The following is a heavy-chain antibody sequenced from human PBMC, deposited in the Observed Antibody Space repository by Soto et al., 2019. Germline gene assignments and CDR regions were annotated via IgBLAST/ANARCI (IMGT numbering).Heavy chain of an antibody. V-gene: IGHV4-59*01. CDR1: GGSFNNDY. CDR2: IFHSGIT. CDR3: ARDRYFYDSAGYYRTLDS. Sequence: SETLSLTCTISGGSFNNDYWTWIRQSPGKGLEWLGYIFHSGITDYNPSVKSRVTISIDKSKNLFSLKLTSVTAADTAVYYCARDRYFYDSAGYYRTLDSWGQGILVTVSS. D-gene: IGHD3-22*01. J-gene: IGHJ5*01.